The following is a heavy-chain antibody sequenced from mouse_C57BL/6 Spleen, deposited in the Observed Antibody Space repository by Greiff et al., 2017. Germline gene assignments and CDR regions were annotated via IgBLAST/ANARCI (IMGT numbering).Heavy chain of an antibody. V-gene: IGHV1-80*01. Sequence: QVQLQQSGAELVKPGASVKISCKASGYAFSSYWMNWVKQRPGKGLEWIGQIYPGDGDTNYNGKFKGKATLTADKSSSTAYMQLSSLTSEDSAVYFCRSITTVVARYVDVWGTGTTVTVSS. CDR2: IYPGDGDT. D-gene: IGHD1-1*01. CDR3: RSITTVVARYVDV. J-gene: IGHJ1*03. CDR1: GYAFSSYW.